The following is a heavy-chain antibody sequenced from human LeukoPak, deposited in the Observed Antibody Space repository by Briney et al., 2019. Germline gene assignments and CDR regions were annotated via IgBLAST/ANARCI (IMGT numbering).Heavy chain of an antibody. V-gene: IGHV3-48*03. CDR2: ISDSCTTE. CDR3: ARDGTTNRYNWFDS. CDR1: GFSLSSFQ. J-gene: IGHJ5*01. D-gene: IGHD2-8*01. Sequence: GGSLRLSCASSGFSLSSFQMNWVRQAPGKGLEWISYISDSCTTEYYADSVKGRFTISRDNAKNSLYLQMNSLTGEDTALYYCARDGTTNRYNWFDSWGQGTLVTVSS.